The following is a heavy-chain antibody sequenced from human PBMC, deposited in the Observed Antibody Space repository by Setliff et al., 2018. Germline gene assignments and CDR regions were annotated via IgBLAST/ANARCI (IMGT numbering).Heavy chain of an antibody. CDR1: GFAFSTYG. Sequence: GGSLRLSCVASGFAFSTYGMHWVRQAPGKGLEWVAFIRYDGSYKQYEDSVKGRFTISRDNSENTLDLQMNSLRVEDTAVYYCFGAGTCSYWGQGTLVTVSS. CDR2: IRYDGSYK. V-gene: IGHV3-30*02. D-gene: IGHD3-10*01. CDR3: FGAGTCSY. J-gene: IGHJ4*02.